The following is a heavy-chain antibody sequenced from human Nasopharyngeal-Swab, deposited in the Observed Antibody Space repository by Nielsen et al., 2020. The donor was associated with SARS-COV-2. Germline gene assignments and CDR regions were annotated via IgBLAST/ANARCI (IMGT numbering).Heavy chain of an antibody. CDR2: IYPGDSDT. CDR1: GYSFTSYW. Sequence: KISCKGSGYSFTSYWIGWVRQLPGKGLEWMGIIYPGDSDTRYSPSFQGQVTISADKYISTDYLQWSSLKASDTAMYYCARLGGYYYTGGDYWGQGNLVTVSS. D-gene: IGHD3-22*01. J-gene: IGHJ4*02. CDR3: ARLGGYYYTGGDY. V-gene: IGHV5-51*01.